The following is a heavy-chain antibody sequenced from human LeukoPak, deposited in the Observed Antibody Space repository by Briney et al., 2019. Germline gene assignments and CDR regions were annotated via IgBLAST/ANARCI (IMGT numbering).Heavy chain of an antibody. CDR3: ARHESMTTVTTGPLTN. D-gene: IGHD4-17*01. J-gene: IGHJ4*02. CDR1: GGSISSNSYY. Sequence: SETLSLTCTVSGGSISSNSYYWGWIRQPPGKGLEWIGNIYYSGTTYRNPPLKSRVTLSLDTAKNQFSLEVTSVTAADTAVYYCARHESMTTVTTGPLTNWGQGTLVTVSS. V-gene: IGHV4-39*01. CDR2: IYYSGTT.